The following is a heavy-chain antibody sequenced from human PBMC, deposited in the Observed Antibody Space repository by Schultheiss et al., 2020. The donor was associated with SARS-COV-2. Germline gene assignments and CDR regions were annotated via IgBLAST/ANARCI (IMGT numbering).Heavy chain of an antibody. CDR2: ISAYNGNT. J-gene: IGHJ3*02. Sequence: ASVKVSCKASGYTFTSYGISWVRQAPGQGLEWMGWISAYNGNTNYAQNFQGRLTMTRDTSMNTAYMELRSLRSDDTAVYYCARERVGATRDAFDIWGQGTMVTVSS. D-gene: IGHD1-26*01. CDR1: GYTFTSYG. V-gene: IGHV1-18*01. CDR3: ARERVGATRDAFDI.